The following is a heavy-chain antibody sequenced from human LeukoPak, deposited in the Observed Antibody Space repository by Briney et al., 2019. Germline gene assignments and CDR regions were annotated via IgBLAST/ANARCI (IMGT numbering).Heavy chain of an antibody. CDR3: ARQNTPHGNFDY. J-gene: IGHJ4*02. Sequence: QSGGSLRLSCAASGFTLSNYAMHWVRQPAGEGLEWVSALGTAGDTFYPGSVKGRFTISRDNAKKSLFLQMNSLRAEDTAVYYCARQNTPHGNFDYWGQGTLVTVSS. CDR2: LGTAGDT. CDR1: GFTLSNYA. V-gene: IGHV3-13*01. D-gene: IGHD5-24*01.